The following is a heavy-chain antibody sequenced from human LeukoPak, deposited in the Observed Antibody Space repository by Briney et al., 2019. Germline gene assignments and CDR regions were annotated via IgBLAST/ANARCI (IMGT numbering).Heavy chain of an antibody. J-gene: IGHJ4*02. D-gene: IGHD5-12*01. CDR3: AKDQVWLLAGGVDY. Sequence: GGSLRLSCAASGFTFSRNGMTWVRQAPGKGLEWVSAISGSGGSTYYADSVKGRFTISRDNSKNTLYLQMNSLRAEDTAVYYCAKDQVWLLAGGVDYWGQGTLVTVSS. CDR2: ISGSGGST. CDR1: GFTFSRNG. V-gene: IGHV3-23*01.